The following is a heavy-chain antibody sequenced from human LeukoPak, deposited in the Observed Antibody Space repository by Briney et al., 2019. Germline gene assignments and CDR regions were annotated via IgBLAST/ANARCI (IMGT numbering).Heavy chain of an antibody. D-gene: IGHD2-21*01. Sequence: SETLSLTCAVSGGSFSGYSWSWIRQPPGKGLEWIGSIYHSGSTYYNPSLKSRVTISVDTSKNQFSLKLSSVTAADTAVYYCTRSPGEYFDYWGQGTLVTVSS. V-gene: IGHV4-34*01. CDR3: TRSPGEYFDY. CDR1: GGSFSGYS. J-gene: IGHJ4*02. CDR2: IYHSGST.